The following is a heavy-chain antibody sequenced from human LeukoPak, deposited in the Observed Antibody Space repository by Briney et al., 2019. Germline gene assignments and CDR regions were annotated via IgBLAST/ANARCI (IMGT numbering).Heavy chain of an antibody. Sequence: PGGSVRLSCGASGLTFSRYAMISVRQAPGKGLEWVSGVSTSGGSTYYADSVKGRFTISRDNAKNSLYLQMNSLRAEDTAVYYCARVYYDILSGYYIFVLLLWRQGTMVTVSS. J-gene: IGHJ3*01. CDR2: VSTSGGST. V-gene: IGHV3-23*01. CDR3: ARVYYDILSGYYIFVLLL. CDR1: GLTFSRYA. D-gene: IGHD3-9*01.